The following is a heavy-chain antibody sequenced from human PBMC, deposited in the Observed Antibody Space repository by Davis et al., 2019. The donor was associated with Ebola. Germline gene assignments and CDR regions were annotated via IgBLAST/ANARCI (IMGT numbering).Heavy chain of an antibody. CDR3: ARRWLAVAGWGGFDP. D-gene: IGHD6-19*01. V-gene: IGHV1-69*06. CDR1: GGAFSSYA. CDR2: IIPIFGTA. J-gene: IGHJ5*02. Sequence: SVKVSCKASGGAFSSYAISWVRQAPGQGLEWMGGIIPIFGTANYAQKFQGRVTITADKSTSTAYMELSSLRSEDTAVYYCARRWLAVAGWGGFDPWGQGTLVTVSS.